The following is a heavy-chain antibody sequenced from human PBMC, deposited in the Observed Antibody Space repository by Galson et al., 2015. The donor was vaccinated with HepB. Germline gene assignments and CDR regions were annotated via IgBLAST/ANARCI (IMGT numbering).Heavy chain of an antibody. CDR1: GGSFSGYY. J-gene: IGHJ5*02. CDR2: INHSGST. V-gene: IGHV4-34*01. D-gene: IGHD3-3*01. CDR3: ARGEGFWSGYFSMILGFDP. Sequence: SETLSLTCAVYGGSFSGYYWSWIRQPPGKGLEWIGEINHSGSTNYNPSLKSRVTISVDTSKNQFSLKLSSVTAADTAVYYCARGEGFWSGYFSMILGFDPWGQGTLVTVSS.